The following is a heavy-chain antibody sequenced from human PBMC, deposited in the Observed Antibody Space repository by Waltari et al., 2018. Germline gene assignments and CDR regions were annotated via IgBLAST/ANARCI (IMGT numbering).Heavy chain of an antibody. Sequence: EVQLVESGGGLVQPGGSLRLSCAASGFTFSSYSMNWVRQAPGKGLEWMGIIYPGDSDTRYSPSFQGQVTISADKSISTAYLQWSSLKASDTAMYYCAREDSGGSSTYDYWGQGTLVTVSS. CDR1: GFTFSSYS. CDR3: AREDSGGSSTYDY. V-gene: IGHV5-51*01. CDR2: IYPGDSDT. J-gene: IGHJ4*02. D-gene: IGHD2-15*01.